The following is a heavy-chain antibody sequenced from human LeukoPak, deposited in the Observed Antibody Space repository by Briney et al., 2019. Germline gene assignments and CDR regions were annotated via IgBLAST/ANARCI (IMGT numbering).Heavy chain of an antibody. CDR3: ARESGDYRGWYPFDY. Sequence: GGSLRLSCAASGFTFSSYWMHWVRQAPGKGLVWVSRINSDGSSKSYADSVKGRFTISKDNAKNTLYLQMNSLTAEDTAVYYCARESGDYRGWYPFDYWGQGTLVTASS. CDR1: GFTFSSYW. V-gene: IGHV3-74*01. CDR2: INSDGSSK. J-gene: IGHJ4*02. D-gene: IGHD6-19*01.